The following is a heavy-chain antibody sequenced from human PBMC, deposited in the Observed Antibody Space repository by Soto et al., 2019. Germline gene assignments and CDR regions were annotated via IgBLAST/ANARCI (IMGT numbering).Heavy chain of an antibody. V-gene: IGHV3-21*01. CDR2: ISSSSSYI. CDR1: GCTFSSYS. J-gene: IGHJ1*01. Sequence: EVQLVESGGGLVKPGGSLRLSCAASGCTFSSYSMNWVRQAPGKGLEWVSAISSSSSYIYYADSVKGRFTIYRDNAKNTLYLQMNSLRAEDTAVYYCAREIGWGYGDYGYCQHWGKGTLVTVSS. D-gene: IGHD4-17*01. CDR3: AREIGWGYGDYGYCQH.